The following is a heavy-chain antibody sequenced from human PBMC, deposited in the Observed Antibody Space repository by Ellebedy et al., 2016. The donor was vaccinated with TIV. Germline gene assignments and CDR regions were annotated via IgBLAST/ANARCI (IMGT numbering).Heavy chain of an antibody. J-gene: IGHJ4*02. CDR2: IGSSGADR. CDR1: GFALSTYS. CDR3: MANSDFDC. Sequence: PGGSLRLSCEASGFALSTYSMNWVRQVPGTGLEWVSSIGSSGADRSHADSREGRFTISIDNAKNSLYLQMNSLRADDTAVYYCMANSDFDCWGQGTLVIVSS. D-gene: IGHD4-23*01. V-gene: IGHV3-21*01.